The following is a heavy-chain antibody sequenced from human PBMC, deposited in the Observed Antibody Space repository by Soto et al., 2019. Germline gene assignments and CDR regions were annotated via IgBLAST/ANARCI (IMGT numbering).Heavy chain of an antibody. V-gene: IGHV3-21*01. Sequence: GGSLRLSCAASGFTFSSYSMNWVRQAPGKGLEWVSSISSSSSYIYYADSVKGRFTISRDISKNTLYLQMNSLRAEDTAVYYCARDDVATTVDYWGQGTLVTVSS. J-gene: IGHJ4*02. CDR2: ISSSSSYI. CDR3: ARDDVATTVDY. D-gene: IGHD4-17*01. CDR1: GFTFSSYS.